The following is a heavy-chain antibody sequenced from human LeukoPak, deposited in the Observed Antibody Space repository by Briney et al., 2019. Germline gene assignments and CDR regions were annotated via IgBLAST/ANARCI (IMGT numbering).Heavy chain of an antibody. CDR2: VYYSGST. CDR1: GGSISSYY. D-gene: IGHD6-19*01. CDR3: ARVGSGLYSFDY. V-gene: IGHV4-59*01. Sequence: SETLSLTCTVSGGSISSYYWSWIRQPPGKGLEWIGYVYYSGSTNYNPSLKSRVTISVDTSKNQYSLKLSSVTAADTAVYYCARVGSGLYSFDYWGQGTLVTVSS. J-gene: IGHJ4*02.